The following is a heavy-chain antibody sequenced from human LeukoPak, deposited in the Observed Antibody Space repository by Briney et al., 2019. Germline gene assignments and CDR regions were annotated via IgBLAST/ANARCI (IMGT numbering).Heavy chain of an antibody. CDR2: INHSGST. J-gene: IGHJ4*02. D-gene: IGHD1-1*01. CDR1: GGSFSGYY. CDR3: ARTFSRQRYYFDY. Sequence: SETLSLTCAVYGGSFSGYYWSWIRQPPGKGLEWIGEINHSGSTNHNPSLKSRVTISVDTSKNQFSLKLSSVTAADTAVYYCARTFSRQRYYFDYWGQGTLVTVSS. V-gene: IGHV4-34*01.